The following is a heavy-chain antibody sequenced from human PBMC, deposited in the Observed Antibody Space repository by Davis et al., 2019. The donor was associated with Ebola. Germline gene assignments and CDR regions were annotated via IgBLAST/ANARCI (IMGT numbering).Heavy chain of an antibody. J-gene: IGHJ4*02. Sequence: GGSLRLSCAASGFSFSSYGMNWVRQAPGKGLEWVSGLNRYGSSTFYADSVKGRFTISRDNSKSTLYLQMNSLRVDDTAVYYCAKARSSWTPFDYWGQGTLVTVSS. V-gene: IGHV3-23*01. D-gene: IGHD6-13*01. CDR1: GFSFSSYG. CDR2: LNRYGSST. CDR3: AKARSSWTPFDY.